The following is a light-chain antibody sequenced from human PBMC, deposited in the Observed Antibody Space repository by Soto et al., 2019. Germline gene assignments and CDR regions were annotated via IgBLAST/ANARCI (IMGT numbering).Light chain of an antibody. CDR2: DAT. V-gene: IGKV3-11*01. CDR3: QQRDIWPPLT. CDR1: QGVGIF. J-gene: IGKJ4*01. Sequence: VVTQSPATLSPSSGERATPFRQARQGVGIFMGWFQQKPGQAPRVLIYDATNRAGGVPARFSGSGSGTDFTLTISSLEAEDSAVYFCQQRDIWPPLTFGGGTKLEIK.